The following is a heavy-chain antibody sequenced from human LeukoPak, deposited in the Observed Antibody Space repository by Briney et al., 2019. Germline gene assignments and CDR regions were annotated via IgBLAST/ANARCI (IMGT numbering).Heavy chain of an antibody. Sequence: ASVKVSCKASGYTFTSYGISWVRQAPGQGLEWMGWISAYNGNTNYAQKLQGRVTMTTDTSTSTAYMELRSLRSDDTAVYYCARFRDPYYYGSGSYYNVGAFDIWGQGTMVTVSS. CDR2: ISAYNGNT. V-gene: IGHV1-18*01. D-gene: IGHD3-10*01. CDR3: ARFRDPYYYGSGSYYNVGAFDI. J-gene: IGHJ3*02. CDR1: GYTFTSYG.